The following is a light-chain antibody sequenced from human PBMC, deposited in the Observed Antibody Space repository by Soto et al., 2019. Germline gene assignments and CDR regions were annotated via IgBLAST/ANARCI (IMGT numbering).Light chain of an antibody. Sequence: EIVLTQSPGTLSLSPGERATLSCRASQSVSSSYLAWYQQKTGQAPRLLIYDSSTRAAGVPARFSASGSGTEFTLTISSLQSEDFAIYYCQQYNSWPPRYTFGPGTKLQIK. CDR2: DSS. J-gene: IGKJ2*01. CDR3: QQYNSWPPRYT. CDR1: QSVSSSY. V-gene: IGKV3-15*01.